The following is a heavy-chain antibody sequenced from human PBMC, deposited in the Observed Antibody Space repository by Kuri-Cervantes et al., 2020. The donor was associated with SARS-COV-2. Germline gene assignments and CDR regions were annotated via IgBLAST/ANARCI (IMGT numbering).Heavy chain of an antibody. CDR3: AKSEGTPGLKY. CDR2: ISGSGDSV. CDR1: GFTFSSYA. V-gene: IGHV3-23*01. D-gene: IGHD1-1*01. Sequence: GESLKISCVTSGFTFSSYAMTWVRQAPGKGLEWVSAISGSGDSVYFADSVKGRFTISRDNSKNTVFLQMDSLRAADTVVYYCAKSEGTPGLKYWGQGTLVTVSS. J-gene: IGHJ4*02.